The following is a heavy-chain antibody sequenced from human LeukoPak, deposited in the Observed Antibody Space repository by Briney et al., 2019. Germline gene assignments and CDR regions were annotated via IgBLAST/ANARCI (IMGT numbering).Heavy chain of an antibody. J-gene: IGHJ4*02. Sequence: ASVKVSCKASGYTFTSYGISWVRQAPGQGLEWMGWINAGNGKTKYSQKFQGRVTITRDTSASTAYMELSGLRSDDTAVYYCARARWTSTVTTYYLDFWGQGTLVTVSS. V-gene: IGHV1-3*01. D-gene: IGHD4-17*01. CDR1: GYTFTSYG. CDR2: INAGNGKT. CDR3: ARARWTSTVTTYYLDF.